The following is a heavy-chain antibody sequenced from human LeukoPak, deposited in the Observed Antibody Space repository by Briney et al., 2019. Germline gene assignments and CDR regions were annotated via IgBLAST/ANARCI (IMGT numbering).Heavy chain of an antibody. D-gene: IGHD3-9*01. CDR2: INQGGSVK. J-gene: IGHJ5*02. CDR3: AKVLRRDGLRYFDTSKFDP. V-gene: IGHV3-7*03. Sequence: GGSLRLSCAASGFTFRSYWMSWVRQAPGKGLEWVANINQGGSVKYYVDSVKGRFTISRDNSKNTLYLQMNSLRAEDTAVYYCAKVLRRDGLRYFDTSKFDPWGQGTLVTVSS. CDR1: GFTFRSYW.